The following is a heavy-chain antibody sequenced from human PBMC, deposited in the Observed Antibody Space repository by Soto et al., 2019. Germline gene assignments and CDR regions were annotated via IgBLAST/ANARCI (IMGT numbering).Heavy chain of an antibody. V-gene: IGHV1-69*01. Sequence: QVQLVQSGAEVQKPGSSVKVSCKASGGTFSSYAISWVRQAPGQGLEWMGGLIPIFGTANYAQKFQGRVTITADESTSTAYMEMSSLRSEDTAVYYCAREGGYSSSWASFDYWGQGTLVTVSS. CDR3: AREGGYSSSWASFDY. J-gene: IGHJ4*02. CDR1: GGTFSSYA. CDR2: LIPIFGTA. D-gene: IGHD6-13*01.